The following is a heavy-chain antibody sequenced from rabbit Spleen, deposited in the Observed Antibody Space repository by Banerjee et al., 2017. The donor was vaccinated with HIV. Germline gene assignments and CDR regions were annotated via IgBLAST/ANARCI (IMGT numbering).Heavy chain of an antibody. V-gene: IGHV1S40*01. D-gene: IGHD8-1*01. CDR3: ARDTGSSFSSYGMDL. J-gene: IGHJ6*01. CDR1: GVSFSANSY. Sequence: LVKPGASLTLTCIASGVSFSANSYICWVRQAPGKGLEWIVCIDSGSSGFTYFASWAKGRFTISKTSSTTVTLQMTSLTAADTATYFCARDTGSSFSSYGMDLWGPGTLVTVS. CDR2: IDSGSSGFT.